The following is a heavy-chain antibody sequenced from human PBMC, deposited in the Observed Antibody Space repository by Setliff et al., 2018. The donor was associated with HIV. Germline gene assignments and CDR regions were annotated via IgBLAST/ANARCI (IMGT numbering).Heavy chain of an antibody. CDR2: IRNQAYAGTT. CDR3: TRVSEYGYFDY. CDR1: GFTFDDYG. V-gene: IGHV3-49*04. D-gene: IGHD4-17*01. J-gene: IGHJ4*02. Sequence: GGSLRLSCTASGFTFDDYGLSWVRQAPGKGLEWVGFIRNQAYAGTTEYAASVKGRFTISSDDSKTTAYLQMDSLKTEDTAVYCCTRVSEYGYFDYWGQGTLVTVSS.